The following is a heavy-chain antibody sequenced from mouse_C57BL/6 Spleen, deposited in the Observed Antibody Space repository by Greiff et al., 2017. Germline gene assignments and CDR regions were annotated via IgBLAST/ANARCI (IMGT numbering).Heavy chain of an antibody. Sequence: QVQLQQPGTELVKPGASVKLSCKASGYTFTSYWMHWVKQRPGQGLEWIGNITPSNGGTNYNEKFKSKATLTVDKSSSTAYMQLSSLTSEDSAVYYCAREEIYYDYHYAMDYWGQGTSVTVSS. J-gene: IGHJ4*01. CDR2: ITPSNGGT. V-gene: IGHV1-53*01. CDR3: AREEIYYDYHYAMDY. CDR1: GYTFTSYW. D-gene: IGHD2-4*01.